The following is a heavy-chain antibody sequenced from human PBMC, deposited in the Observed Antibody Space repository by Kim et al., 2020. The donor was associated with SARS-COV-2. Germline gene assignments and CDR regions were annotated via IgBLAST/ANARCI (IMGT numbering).Heavy chain of an antibody. D-gene: IGHD6-13*01. CDR2: IYYSGST. J-gene: IGHJ2*01. CDR3: ARPFSSSWYYWYFDL. V-gene: IGHV4-39*01. Sequence: SETLSLTCTVSGGSISSSSYYWGWIRQPPGKGLEWIGSIYYSGSTYYNPSLKSRVTISVDTSKNQFSLKLSSVTAADTAVYYCARPFSSSWYYWYFDLWGRGTLVTVSS. CDR1: GGSISSSSYY.